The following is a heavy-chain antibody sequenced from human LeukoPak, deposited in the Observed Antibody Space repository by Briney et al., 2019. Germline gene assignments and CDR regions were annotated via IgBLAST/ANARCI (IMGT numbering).Heavy chain of an antibody. V-gene: IGHV4-39*01. Sequence: WVRQAPGKGLEWIGSIYYSGSTYYNPSLKSRVTISVDTSKTQFSLKLNSVTAADTAVYYCATHRTLGGWFDPWGQGTRVTVSS. D-gene: IGHD3-16*01. CDR2: IYYSGST. CDR3: ATHRTLGGWFDP. J-gene: IGHJ5*02.